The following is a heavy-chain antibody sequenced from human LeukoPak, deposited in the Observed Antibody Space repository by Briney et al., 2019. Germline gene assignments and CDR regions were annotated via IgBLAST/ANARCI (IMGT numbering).Heavy chain of an antibody. CDR3: VRQYSSGWYYFDY. J-gene: IGHJ4*02. D-gene: IGHD6-19*01. CDR2: INWNGGST. V-gene: IGHV3-20*04. Sequence: PGGSLRLSCAASGFTFDDYGMSWVRQGPGMGLEWVSGINWNGGSTAYADYVKGRFAISRDNAKNSLYLQMNSLRAEDTALYYCVRQYSSGWYYFDYWGQGTLVTVSS. CDR1: GFTFDDYG.